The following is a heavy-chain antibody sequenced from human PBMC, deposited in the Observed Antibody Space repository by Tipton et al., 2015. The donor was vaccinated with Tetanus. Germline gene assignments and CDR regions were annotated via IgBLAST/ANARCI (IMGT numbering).Heavy chain of an antibody. CDR3: ARRNTHADAFDF. D-gene: IGHD4-11*01. CDR2: VFYSGSS. J-gene: IGHJ3*01. CDR1: GGSISSDSHY. Sequence: TLSLTCTVSGGSISSDSHYWGWIRQSPSKGLEWIGSVFYSGSSFYNPSLKSRVTMSADTSKNQFSLKVGSVTAADTALYYCARRNTHADAFDFWGQGTMVTVSS. V-gene: IGHV4-39*01.